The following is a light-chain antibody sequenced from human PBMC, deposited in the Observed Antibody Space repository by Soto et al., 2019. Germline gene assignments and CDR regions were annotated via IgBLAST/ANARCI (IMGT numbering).Light chain of an antibody. Sequence: QSALTQPASVSGSPGPSITISCTGTSSDVGSYNLGSWYQQHPGKAPKLMIYEGSKRPSGVSNRFSGSKSGNTASLTISGLQAEDEADYYCCSYAGSSTLFGGGTKLTVL. V-gene: IGLV2-23*01. CDR3: CSYAGSSTL. CDR1: SSDVGSYNL. J-gene: IGLJ2*01. CDR2: EGS.